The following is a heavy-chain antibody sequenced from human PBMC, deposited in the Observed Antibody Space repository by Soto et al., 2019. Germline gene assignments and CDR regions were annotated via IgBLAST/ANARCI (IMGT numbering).Heavy chain of an antibody. J-gene: IGHJ4*02. CDR2: INPSGGST. CDR1: AYSFTTYY. D-gene: IGHD1-1*01. Sequence: QVQLVQSGAEVKKPGASMQVSCKASAYSFTTYYIHWVRQAPGQGLEWMGFINPSGGSTSYAQKFQGRVTMTRDTSMSTVYMELRSLRSEDTAVYYCARNDKSGLDYWGQGTLVTVSS. CDR3: ARNDKSGLDY. V-gene: IGHV1-46*01.